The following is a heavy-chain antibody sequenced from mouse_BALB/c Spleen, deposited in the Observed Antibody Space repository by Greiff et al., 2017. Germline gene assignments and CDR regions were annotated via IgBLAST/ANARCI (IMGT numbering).Heavy chain of an antibody. CDR2: IRNKANGYTT. CDR1: GFTFTDYY. V-gene: IGHV7-3*02. CDR3: ARDTGYYFDY. Sequence: EVKLMESGGGLVQPGGSLRLSCATSGFTFTDYYMSWVRQPPGKALEWLGFIRNKANGYTTEYSASVKGRFTISRDNSQSILYLQMNTLRAEDSATYYCARDTGYYFDYWGQGTTLTVSS. J-gene: IGHJ2*01.